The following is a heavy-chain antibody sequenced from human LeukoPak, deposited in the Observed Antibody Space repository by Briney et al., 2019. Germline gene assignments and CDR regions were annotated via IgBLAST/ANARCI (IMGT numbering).Heavy chain of an antibody. V-gene: IGHV4-34*01. Sequence: PSETLSLTCAVYGGSFSGYYWSWIRQPPGKGLEWIGEINHSGSTNYYPSLKSRVTISVDTSKHQFSLKLSSVTAADTAVYYCASGGYYYRFDYWGQGTLVTVSS. D-gene: IGHD3-22*01. CDR2: INHSGST. CDR3: ASGGYYYRFDY. J-gene: IGHJ4*02. CDR1: GGSFSGYY.